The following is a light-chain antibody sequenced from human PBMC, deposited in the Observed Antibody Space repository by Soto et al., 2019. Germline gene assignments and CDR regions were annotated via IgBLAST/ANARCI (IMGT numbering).Light chain of an antibody. CDR2: AAS. J-gene: IGKJ1*01. CDR1: QSISSY. CDR3: QQSYILPRK. Sequence: IHFTESPCFLFLSLFDSRTLTFLASQSISSYLNWYQQKPGKAPKLLIYAASSLQSGVPSRFSGSESGTDFTLTISRLQPEDFATYYCQQSYILPRKFGQGTKVEIK. V-gene: IGKV1-39*01.